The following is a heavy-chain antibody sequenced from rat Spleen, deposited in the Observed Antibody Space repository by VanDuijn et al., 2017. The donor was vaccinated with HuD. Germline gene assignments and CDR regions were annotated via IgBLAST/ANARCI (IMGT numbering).Heavy chain of an antibody. CDR3: TTEGEQLGVMDA. CDR1: GLTFSDYY. J-gene: IGHJ4*01. CDR2: ISYDGSST. Sequence: EVQLVESGGGLVRPGRSMKVSCAVSGLTFSDYYMAWVRQAPTKGLEWVATISYDGSSTYYRDSVRGRFTVSRDNAKSTLYLQMDSLRSEDTATYYCTTEGEQLGVMDAWGQGASVTVS. D-gene: IGHD1-10*01. V-gene: IGHV5-20*01.